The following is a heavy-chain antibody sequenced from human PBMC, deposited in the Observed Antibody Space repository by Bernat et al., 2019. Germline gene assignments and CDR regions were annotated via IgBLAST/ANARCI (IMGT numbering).Heavy chain of an antibody. CDR2: ISSSGSTI. CDR1: GFTFSDYY. D-gene: IGHD6-6*01. J-gene: IGHJ4*02. Sequence: VQLVESGGGLVQPGRSLRLSCTASGFTFSDYYMSWIRQAPGKGLEWVSYISSSGSTIYYADSVKGRFTISRDNAKNSLYLKMNSLRAEDTAVYYCARDGRPYSSSSRERDYWGQGTLVTVSS. V-gene: IGHV3-11*01. CDR3: ARDGRPYSSSSRERDY.